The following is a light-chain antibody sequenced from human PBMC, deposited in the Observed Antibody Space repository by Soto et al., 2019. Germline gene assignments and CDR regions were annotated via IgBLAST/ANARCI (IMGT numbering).Light chain of an antibody. CDR3: QQRDSTPRT. J-gene: IGKJ2*02. CDR2: AAS. V-gene: IGKV1-39*01. CDR1: QSISSY. Sequence: DIPMTQSPSSLSASVGDRVTITCRASQSISSYLNWYQQKPGKAPKLLIYAASSLQSGVPSRFSGSGSGTDFTLTISSLQPEECATYYCQQRDSTPRTLGQGTKLEIK.